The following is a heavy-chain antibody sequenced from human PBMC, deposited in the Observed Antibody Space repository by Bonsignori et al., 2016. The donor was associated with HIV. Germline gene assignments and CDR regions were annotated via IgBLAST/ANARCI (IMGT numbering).Heavy chain of an antibody. CDR2: LYYTGST. D-gene: IGHD3-9*01. J-gene: IGHJ4*02. V-gene: IGHV4-39*07. Sequence: PGKGLEWIGTLYYTGSTYFDPSLRSRATISLDTSKNQFSLKLSSVTAADTAVYYCARAGKVHDFLTSYYAFDYWGRGTLVTVSS. CDR3: ARAGKVHDFLTSYYAFDY.